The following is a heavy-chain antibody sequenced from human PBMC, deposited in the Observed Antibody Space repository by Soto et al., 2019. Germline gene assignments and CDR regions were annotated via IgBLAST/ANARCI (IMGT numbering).Heavy chain of an antibody. D-gene: IGHD3-10*01. CDR2: ISAYNGNT. V-gene: IGHV1-18*01. CDR3: ARDRVSFGSGTPDY. J-gene: IGHJ4*02. Sequence: XSVKVSCTDSRYPFASYGISWVRQAPGQGLEWMGWISAYNGNTNYAQKLQGRVTMTTGTSTSTAYMDPRSLRSDDTAVYYCARDRVSFGSGTPDYWAQGTLVSVSS. CDR1: RYPFASYG.